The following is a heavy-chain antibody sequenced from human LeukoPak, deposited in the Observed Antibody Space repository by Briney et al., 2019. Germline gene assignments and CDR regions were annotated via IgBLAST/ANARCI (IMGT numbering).Heavy chain of an antibody. J-gene: IGHJ4*02. Sequence: GSLRLSCAAPGFTFSSYSMNWVRQAPGKGLEWVSSISSSSSYIYYADSVKGRFTISRDNAKNSLYVQMNSLRAEDTAVYYCARDRYYDSSGYTGEGYFDYWGQGTLVTVSS. D-gene: IGHD3-22*01. V-gene: IGHV3-21*01. CDR1: GFTFSSYS. CDR2: ISSSSSYI. CDR3: ARDRYYDSSGYTGEGYFDY.